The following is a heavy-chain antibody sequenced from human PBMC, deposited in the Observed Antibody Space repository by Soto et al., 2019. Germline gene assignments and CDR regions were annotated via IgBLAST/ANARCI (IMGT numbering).Heavy chain of an antibody. CDR2: TRKKANSYTT. D-gene: IGHD6-6*01. Sequence: GGSLRLSCAASGFTFSDHYMDWVRQAPGKGLEWVGGTRKKANSYTTEYAAAVKGRLTISRDDAKNSLYFQMNSLKTGETAVYYCARAGKYSSSSAPEIRSYYYYGMDVWGHCTTVNVSS. V-gene: IGHV3-72*01. CDR1: GFTFSDHY. CDR3: ARAGKYSSSSAPEIRSYYYYGMDV. J-gene: IGHJ6*01.